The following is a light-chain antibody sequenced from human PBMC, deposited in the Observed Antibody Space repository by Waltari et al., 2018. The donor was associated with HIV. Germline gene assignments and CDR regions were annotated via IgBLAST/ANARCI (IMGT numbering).Light chain of an antibody. V-gene: IGLV3-25*03. J-gene: IGLJ2*01. CDR2: KDT. Sequence: SYELTQPPSVSVSPGQTATITCSAEALAKQHAHWYQQKPGQAPVLVLYKDTDRPSDIPERFSGSSSGTTATLTISGVQAEDEADYYCQSGDSSQIYVEFGGGTKLTVL. CDR1: ALAKQH. CDR3: QSGDSSQIYVE.